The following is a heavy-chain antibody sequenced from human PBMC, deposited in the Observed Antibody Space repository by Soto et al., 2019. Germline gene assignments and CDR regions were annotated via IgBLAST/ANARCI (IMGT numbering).Heavy chain of an antibody. D-gene: IGHD5-18*01. V-gene: IGHV1-69*06. Sequence: QVQLVQSGAEVKKPGSSVKVSCEASGGTFSSYALSWVRQVPGQGLEWMGGIIPIFGTANYAQKFQGRVTITADKSRTTAYMERNSLRSEDTAVYYCARVPIGYSYGTHYYGMDVWGQGTTVTVSS. CDR1: GGTFSSYA. CDR3: ARVPIGYSYGTHYYGMDV. CDR2: IIPIFGTA. J-gene: IGHJ6*02.